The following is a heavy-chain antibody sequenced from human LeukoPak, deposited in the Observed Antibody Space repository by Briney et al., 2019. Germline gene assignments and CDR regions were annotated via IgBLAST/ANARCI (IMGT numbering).Heavy chain of an antibody. Sequence: GGSLRLSCAASGFTFSSYAMSWVRQAPGKGLEWVSAISGSGGSTYYADSVKGRFTISRDNSKNTLYLQMNSLRAEDTDVYYCAKDYSYGYGDYVTWFDPWGQGTLVTVSS. J-gene: IGHJ5*02. CDR2: ISGSGGST. CDR3: AKDYSYGYGDYVTWFDP. V-gene: IGHV3-23*01. D-gene: IGHD4-17*01. CDR1: GFTFSSYA.